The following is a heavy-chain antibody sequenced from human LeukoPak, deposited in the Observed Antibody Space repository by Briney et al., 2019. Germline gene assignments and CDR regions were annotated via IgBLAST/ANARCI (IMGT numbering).Heavy chain of an antibody. J-gene: IGHJ4*02. CDR3: ARGLALGLTVTPKAFDY. Sequence: GGSLRLSCVVSGFTFDSYSMSWVRQAPGKGLERISYISNSGSPIYYADSVKGRFTISRDKDRSSLYLQMNSLAADDTAVYYCARGLALGLTVTPKAFDYWGQGTLVTVSS. CDR2: ISNSGSPI. CDR1: GFTFDSYS. V-gene: IGHV3-48*01. D-gene: IGHD4-11*01.